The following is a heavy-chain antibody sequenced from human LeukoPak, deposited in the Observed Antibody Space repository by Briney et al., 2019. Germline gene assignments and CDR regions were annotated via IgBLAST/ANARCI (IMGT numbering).Heavy chain of an antibody. Sequence: SETLSLTCTVSGGSISSYYWSWIRQPPGKRLEWIGYIYYSGSTNYNPSLKSRVTISVDTSKNQFSLKLSSVTAADTAVYYCARSTGVYDILTGYYHYHGMDVWGQGTTVTVSS. CDR2: IYYSGST. V-gene: IGHV4-59*08. D-gene: IGHD3-9*01. CDR1: GGSISSYY. J-gene: IGHJ6*02. CDR3: ARSTGVYDILTGYYHYHGMDV.